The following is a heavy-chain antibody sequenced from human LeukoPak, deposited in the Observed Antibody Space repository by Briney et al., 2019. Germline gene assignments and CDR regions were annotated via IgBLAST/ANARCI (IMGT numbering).Heavy chain of an antibody. CDR1: GGSISSGSYY. V-gene: IGHV4-61*02. CDR3: AREAAWGYYDSSGPYYFDY. CDR2: IYTSGST. J-gene: IGHJ4*02. Sequence: SETLSLTCTVSGGSISSGSYYWSWIRQPAGKGLEWVGRIYTSGSTNYNPSLKGRVTISVDTSKNQFSLKLSSVTAADTAVYYCAREAAWGYYDSSGPYYFDYWGQGTLVTVSS. D-gene: IGHD3-22*01.